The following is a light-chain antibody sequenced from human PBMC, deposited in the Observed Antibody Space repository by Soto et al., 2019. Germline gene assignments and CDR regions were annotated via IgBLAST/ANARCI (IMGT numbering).Light chain of an antibody. V-gene: IGKV3-15*01. Sequence: EIVMTQSPATLSVSPGEGATLYCRASQGIGTTLAWYQQKPGQTPRLLIYNAYIRATGVPARFSGSASGTEFTLTISSLQSEDFAVYYCQPYNNWPLTFGGGTKVEIK. CDR2: NAY. CDR3: QPYNNWPLT. J-gene: IGKJ4*01. CDR1: QGIGTT.